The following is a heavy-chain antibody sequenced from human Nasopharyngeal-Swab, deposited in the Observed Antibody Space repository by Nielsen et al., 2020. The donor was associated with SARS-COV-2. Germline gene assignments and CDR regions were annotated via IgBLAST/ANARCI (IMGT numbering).Heavy chain of an antibody. CDR3: AKEGTYGYYMDV. J-gene: IGHJ6*03. CDR2: ISWDGGST. CDR1: GFTFDDYT. V-gene: IGHV3-43*01. Sequence: GESLKISCAASGFTFDDYTMHWVRQAPGKGLEWVSLISWDGGSTYYADSVKGRFTISRDNSKNSLYLQMNSRRTEDTALYYCAKEGTYGYYMDVWGKGTTVTVSS. D-gene: IGHD4-17*01.